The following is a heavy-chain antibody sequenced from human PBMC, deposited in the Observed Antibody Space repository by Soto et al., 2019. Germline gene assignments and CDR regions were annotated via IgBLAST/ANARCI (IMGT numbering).Heavy chain of an antibody. CDR1: GFTVSNNY. D-gene: IGHD4-4*01. Sequence: EVQLVESGGGLVQHGGSLRLSCAASGFTVSNNYMIWFRLPPGKGLEWVSLIYSGGTTYYADSVKGRFTISRDNSKNTLYLQMNSLRVEDTAVYYCARNGWGMATVGMWGPGTLVTVSS. J-gene: IGHJ4*02. CDR2: IYSGGTT. CDR3: ARNGWGMATVGM. V-gene: IGHV3-53*01.